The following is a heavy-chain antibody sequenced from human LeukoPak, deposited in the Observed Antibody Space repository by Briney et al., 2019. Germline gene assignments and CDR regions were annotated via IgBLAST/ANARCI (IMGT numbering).Heavy chain of an antibody. CDR2: IKPSGSEK. CDR3: ANTRLRFLEWSSDAFDI. Sequence: GGSLRLSCEGSGFTFSKYWMTWVRQAPEKGLEWVANIKPSGSEKHYADSVEGRFTISRDNAKNSLYLQMNSLRAEDTAVYYCANTRLRFLEWSSDAFDIWGQGTMVTVSS. J-gene: IGHJ3*02. CDR1: GFTFSKYW. V-gene: IGHV3-7*01. D-gene: IGHD3-3*01.